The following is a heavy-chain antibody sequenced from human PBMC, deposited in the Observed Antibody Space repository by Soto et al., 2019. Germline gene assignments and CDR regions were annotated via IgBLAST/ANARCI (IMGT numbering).Heavy chain of an antibody. D-gene: IGHD2-15*01. CDR1: GGSMSSGGYY. CDR3: ARENGGNSDY. V-gene: IGHV4-31*11. CDR2: IYYSGST. Sequence: KTSWTPAIACALSGGSMSSGGYYWSWIRQHPGKGLEWIGYIYYSGSTYYNPSLKSRVTISVDTSKNQFSLKLSSVTAADTAVYYCARENGGNSDYWGQGTLVTVS. J-gene: IGHJ4*02.